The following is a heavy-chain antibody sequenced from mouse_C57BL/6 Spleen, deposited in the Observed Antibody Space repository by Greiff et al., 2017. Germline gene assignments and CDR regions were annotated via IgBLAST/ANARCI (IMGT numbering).Heavy chain of an antibody. V-gene: IGHV2-5*01. CDR1: GFSLTSYG. D-gene: IGHD1-2*01. CDR2: IWRGGST. J-gene: IGHJ4*01. Sequence: VKLVESGPGLVQPSQSLSITCTVSGFSLTSYGVHWVRQSPGKGLEWLGVIWRGGSTDYNAAFMSRLSITKDNSKSQVFFKMNSLKADDTAIYYGDKNTVREGHYELYAMDYWGQGASVTVSS. CDR3: DKNTVREGHYELYAMDY.